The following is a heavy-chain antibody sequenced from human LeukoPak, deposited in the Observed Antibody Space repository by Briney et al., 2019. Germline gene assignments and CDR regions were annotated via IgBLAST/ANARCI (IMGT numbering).Heavy chain of an antibody. D-gene: IGHD6-13*01. J-gene: IGHJ3*02. CDR3: AEIAAAGTGGAFDI. CDR1: GFTFSSYG. Sequence: GGSLRLSCAASGFTFSSYGMHWVRQAPGKGLEWVAVISYDGSNKYYADSVKGRFTISRDNSKNTLYLQMNSLRAEDTAVYYCAEIAAAGTGGAFDIWGQGTMVTVSS. CDR2: ISYDGSNK. V-gene: IGHV3-30*03.